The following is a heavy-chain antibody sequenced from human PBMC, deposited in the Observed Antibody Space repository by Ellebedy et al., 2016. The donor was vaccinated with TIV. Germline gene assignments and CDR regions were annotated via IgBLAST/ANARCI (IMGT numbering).Heavy chain of an antibody. CDR1: GFTFNSYW. Sequence: GESLKISCAASGFTFNSYWMTWVRQAPGKGLEWVANINQDGSDTYYVDSLRGRFTISRDNAKNSLYLLMNSVRGEDTAVYYCATDGSYGDYRSPTHAFVMWGQGTLVTVSS. D-gene: IGHD4-17*01. J-gene: IGHJ3*02. CDR3: ATDGSYGDYRSPTHAFVM. CDR2: INQDGSDT. V-gene: IGHV3-7*01.